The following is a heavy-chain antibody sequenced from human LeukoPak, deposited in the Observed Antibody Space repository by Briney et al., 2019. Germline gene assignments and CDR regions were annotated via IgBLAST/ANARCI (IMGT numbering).Heavy chain of an antibody. CDR1: GGTFTSYA. CDR3: ARGGGSSWYSLWAEDYYYYMDV. CDR2: IILILGTA. V-gene: IGHV1-69*13. D-gene: IGHD6-13*01. J-gene: IGHJ6*03. Sequence: ASVNLCCKASGGTFTSYAISWVRQAPGQGLEWMGGIILILGTANYAQKFQGRVTITADESTSTAYMELSSLRSEDTAVYYCARGGGSSWYSLWAEDYYYYMDVWGKGTTVTISS.